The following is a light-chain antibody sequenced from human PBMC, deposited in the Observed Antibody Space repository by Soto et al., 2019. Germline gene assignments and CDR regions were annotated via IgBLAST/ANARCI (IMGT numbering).Light chain of an antibody. Sequence: RSSQSVSSNHLAWYQQKTGQAHSILIYGESSRATGIKARFSGSGSGTDFTLIITPFQPEDFAVYFSQQYGSSPITFAKRSRLDIK. J-gene: IGKJ5*01. CDR2: GES. V-gene: IGKV3-20*01. CDR3: QQYGSSPIT. CDR1: QSVSSNH.